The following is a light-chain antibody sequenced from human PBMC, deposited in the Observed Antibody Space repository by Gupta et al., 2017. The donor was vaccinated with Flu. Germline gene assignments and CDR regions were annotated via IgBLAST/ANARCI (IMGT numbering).Light chain of an antibody. CDR3: QSYDSSLSGSYV. Sequence: QSVLTHPPSVSGAPGPSVTTSCTGSIANIGAGYDVHWYQQLPATAPKLLIYGNSNRPSGVPDRFSGSKSGTSASLAITGLQAEDEADYYCQSYDSSLSGSYVFGTGTKVTVL. CDR2: GNS. CDR1: IANIGAGYD. J-gene: IGLJ1*01. V-gene: IGLV1-40*01.